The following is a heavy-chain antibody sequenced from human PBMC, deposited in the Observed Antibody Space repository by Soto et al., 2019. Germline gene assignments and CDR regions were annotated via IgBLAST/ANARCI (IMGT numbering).Heavy chain of an antibody. CDR1: GFSLSS. J-gene: IGHJ4*02. Sequence: EMQLVESGGGLVKPGGSLRLSCKVSGFSLSSLNWVRQAPGKGLEWVSSISAAGRDIHYADSVKGRFTISRDNANNTMSLQMNSLRDGDTAVYYCTRGRGDFDSWSQGTLVIVSS. D-gene: IGHD3-10*01. CDR2: ISAAGRDI. CDR3: TRGRGDFDS. V-gene: IGHV3-21*02.